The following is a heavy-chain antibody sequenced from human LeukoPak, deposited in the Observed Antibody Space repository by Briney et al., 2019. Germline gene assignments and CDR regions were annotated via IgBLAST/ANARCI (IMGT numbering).Heavy chain of an antibody. CDR2: INPSGGST. CDR1: GYTFTSYY. V-gene: IGHV1-46*01. D-gene: IGHD6-19*01. Sequence: GASVTVSCKASGYTFTSYYMHWVRQAPGQGLEWMGIINPSGGSTSYAQKFQGRVTMTRDTSTSTVYMELSSLRSEDTAVYYCASSVAGLLVDYWGQGTLVTVSS. CDR3: ASSVAGLLVDY. J-gene: IGHJ4*02.